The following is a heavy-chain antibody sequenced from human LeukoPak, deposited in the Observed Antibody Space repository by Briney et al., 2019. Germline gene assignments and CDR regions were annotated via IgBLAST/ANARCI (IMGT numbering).Heavy chain of an antibody. CDR1: GGSISSGDYY. CDR2: IYYSGST. V-gene: IGHV4-30-4*01. J-gene: IGHJ6*02. Sequence: PSETLSLTCTVSGGSISSGDYYWSWIRQPPGKGLEWIVYIYYSGSTYYNPSLKSRVTISVDTSKNQFSLKLSSVTAADTAVYYCARVSRSSSWYYYYYGMDVWGQGTTVTVSS. D-gene: IGHD6-13*01. CDR3: ARVSRSSSWYYYYYGMDV.